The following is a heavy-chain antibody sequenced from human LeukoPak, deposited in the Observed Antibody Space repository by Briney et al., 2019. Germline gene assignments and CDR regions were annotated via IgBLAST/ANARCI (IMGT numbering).Heavy chain of an antibody. V-gene: IGHV3-7*03. CDR2: IKYDGSEI. D-gene: IGHD1-14*01. J-gene: IGHJ4*02. Sequence: GRSLRLSCAASGFTFSSFWMSWVRQAPGKGLEWVANIKYDGSEIDYVDSVKGRFTISRDNAKNTLYLHMNSLRAEDTAIYYCAKDIEPPGLFFDYWGQGTLVTVSS. CDR3: AKDIEPPGLFFDY. CDR1: GFTFSSFW.